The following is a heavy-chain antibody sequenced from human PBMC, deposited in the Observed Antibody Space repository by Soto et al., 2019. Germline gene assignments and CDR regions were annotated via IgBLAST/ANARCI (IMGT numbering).Heavy chain of an antibody. J-gene: IGHJ6*02. Sequence: ASVKVSCKVSGYTLTELSMHWLRQAPGKGLEWMGGFDPEDGETIYAQKFQGRVTMTEDTSTDTAYMELSSLRSEDTAVYYCATARITMVRGPYYGMDVWGQGTTVTVSS. D-gene: IGHD3-10*01. CDR1: GYTLTELS. V-gene: IGHV1-24*01. CDR3: ATARITMVRGPYYGMDV. CDR2: FDPEDGET.